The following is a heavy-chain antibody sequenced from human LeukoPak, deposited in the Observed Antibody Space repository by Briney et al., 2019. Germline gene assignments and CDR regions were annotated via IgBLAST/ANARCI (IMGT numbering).Heavy chain of an antibody. D-gene: IGHD2-2*01. CDR3: ATYRRVPLSFES. CDR1: GGSISSSSYY. J-gene: IGHJ4*02. Sequence: SETLSLTCTVSGGSISSSSYYWGWIRQPPGKGLEWIVSIYYSGSTYYNPSLKSPVSIYVDTSKNQFYLNLSSVAATDAAVYYCATYRRVPLSFESWGQGTLVTVSS. CDR2: IYYSGST. V-gene: IGHV4-39*01.